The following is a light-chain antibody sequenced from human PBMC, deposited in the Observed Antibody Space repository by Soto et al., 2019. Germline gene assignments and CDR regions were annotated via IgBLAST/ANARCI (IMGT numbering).Light chain of an antibody. CDR1: QDIDKN. CDR3: QQYNNWLQIT. Sequence: DIQMTQSPSSLSASVGDRVTITCQASQDIDKNLIWYQQKPGKAPKLLIYDASDLETGVPSRFSGSGSGTGFTFTISSLQPEDFAVYYCQQYNNWLQITFGQGTRLEIK. V-gene: IGKV1-33*01. J-gene: IGKJ5*01. CDR2: DAS.